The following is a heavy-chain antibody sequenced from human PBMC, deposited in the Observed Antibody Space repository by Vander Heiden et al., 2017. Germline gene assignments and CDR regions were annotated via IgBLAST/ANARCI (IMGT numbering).Heavy chain of an antibody. CDR2: IRQDGSTK. Sequence: EVQLVESGGGLAQPGGSLRLSCVASGFTFSSYYMAWVRQAPGKGLEWVANIRQDGSTKNYVGSIKGRFTISRDNTENSLYLYMSSLRAEDTALYYCARDQGGALDYWGQGTLVTVSS. CDR1: GFTFSSYY. V-gene: IGHV3-7*03. D-gene: IGHD1-26*01. J-gene: IGHJ4*02. CDR3: ARDQGGALDY.